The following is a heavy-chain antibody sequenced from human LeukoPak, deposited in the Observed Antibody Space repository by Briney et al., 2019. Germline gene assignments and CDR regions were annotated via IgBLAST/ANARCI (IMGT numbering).Heavy chain of an antibody. CDR3: ARVSASDPSKNYFDY. Sequence: SETLSLTCTVSGGSISSGGYYWSWIRQHPGKGLEWIGYIYYSGSTYYNPSLKSRVTISVDTSKNQFSLKLSSVTAADTAVYYCARVSASDPSKNYFDYWGQGTLVTVSS. D-gene: IGHD4/OR15-4a*01. V-gene: IGHV4-31*03. CDR2: IYYSGST. CDR1: GGSISSGGYY. J-gene: IGHJ4*02.